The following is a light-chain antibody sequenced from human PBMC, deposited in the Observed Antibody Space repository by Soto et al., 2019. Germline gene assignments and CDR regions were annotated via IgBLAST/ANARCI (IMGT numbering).Light chain of an antibody. V-gene: IGLV1-44*01. CDR3: AAWDDRLNGPSSV. CDR1: TSNIGSNP. CDR2: TNN. Sequence: QSVLTQPPSVSGTPGQTVTISCSGSTSNIGSNPVNWYQQLPGTAPRLLISTNNQRPSGVPDRFSGSRSGTSASLAISGLQSEDEADYYCAAWDDRLNGPSSVFGTGTKVTVL. J-gene: IGLJ1*01.